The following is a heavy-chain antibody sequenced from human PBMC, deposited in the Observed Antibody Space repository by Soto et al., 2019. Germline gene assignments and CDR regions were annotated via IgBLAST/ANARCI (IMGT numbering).Heavy chain of an antibody. J-gene: IGHJ3*02. V-gene: IGHV1-3*01. Sequence: ASVKVSCKASGYTFTSYAMHWVRQAPGQRLEWMGWINAGNGNTKYSQKFQGRVTITRDTSASTAYMELSSLRSEDTAVYYCARDRKYYYDSSGYFSLAFDIWGQGTMVTVSS. CDR1: GYTFTSYA. D-gene: IGHD3-22*01. CDR3: ARDRKYYYDSSGYFSLAFDI. CDR2: INAGNGNT.